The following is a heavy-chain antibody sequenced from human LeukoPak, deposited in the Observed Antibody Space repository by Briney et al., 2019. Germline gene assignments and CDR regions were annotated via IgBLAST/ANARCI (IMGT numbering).Heavy chain of an antibody. CDR3: AKVDFDY. CDR2: IRYDGSAK. Sequence: GGSLRLSCAASGFTFSSYGMHWVRQAQGKGLEWVAFIRYDGSAKYYADSVKGRFTISGDKSKNTVYMEMNSLRAADTAVYYCAKVDFDYWGQGTLVTVSS. CDR1: GFTFSSYG. J-gene: IGHJ4*02. V-gene: IGHV3-30*02.